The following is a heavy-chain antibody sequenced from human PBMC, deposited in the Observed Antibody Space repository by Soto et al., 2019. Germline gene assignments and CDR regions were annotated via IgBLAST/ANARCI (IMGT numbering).Heavy chain of an antibody. CDR2: IYPGDSDT. J-gene: IGHJ6*03. D-gene: IGHD6-19*01. V-gene: IGHV5-51*01. CDR3: ARCRIAVAGTLYYYMDV. CDR1: GYSFTSYW. Sequence: PGESLKISCKGSGYSFTSYWIGWVRQMPGKGLEWMGIIYPGDSDTRYSPSFQGQVTISADKSISTAYLQWSSLKASDTAMYYCARCRIAVAGTLYYYMDVWGKGTTVTVSS.